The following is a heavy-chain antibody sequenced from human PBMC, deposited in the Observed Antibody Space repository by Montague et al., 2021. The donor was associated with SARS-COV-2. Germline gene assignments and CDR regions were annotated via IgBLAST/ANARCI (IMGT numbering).Heavy chain of an antibody. D-gene: IGHD2-15*01. CDR3: ARRALGYCSGGSCYSGFDY. CDR2: VYYSGST. Sequence: SETLSLTCSVSGDSIRSNGYYWGWIRQPPGKGLEWIGTVYYSGSTNYNPSLKSRVTISVDTSKNQFSLKLSSVTAADTAVYYCARRALGYCSGGSCYSGFDYWGQGTLVTVSS. J-gene: IGHJ4*02. CDR1: GDSIRSNGYY. V-gene: IGHV4-39*07.